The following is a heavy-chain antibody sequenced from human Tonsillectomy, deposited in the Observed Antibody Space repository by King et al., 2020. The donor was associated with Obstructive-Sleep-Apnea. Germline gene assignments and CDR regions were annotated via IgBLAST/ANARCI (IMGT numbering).Heavy chain of an antibody. J-gene: IGHJ5*02. CDR3: ASVGSGDNNWFDP. D-gene: IGHD2-15*01. Sequence: VQLQQWGAGLLKPSETLSLTCAVYGGSFSGYYWSWIRQPPGEGLEWIGEINHSGSTNYNPSLKSRVTISVDTSKNQFSLKLSSVTAADTAVYYCASVGSGDNNWFDPWGQGTLVTVSS. CDR1: GGSFSGYY. V-gene: IGHV4-34*01. CDR2: INHSGST.